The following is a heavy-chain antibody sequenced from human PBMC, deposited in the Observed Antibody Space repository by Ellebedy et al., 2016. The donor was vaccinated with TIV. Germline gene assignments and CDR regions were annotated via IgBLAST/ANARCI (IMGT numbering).Heavy chain of an antibody. CDR1: GGSMNSYY. CDR3: ARHAATVGAPNMDV. Sequence: SETLSLTCTVSGGSMNSYYWSWIRQPPVKGLEWIGYISYSMYYSGSTNYNPSLKSRVTISVDASKNQFSLNLTSLTAADTAVYYCARHAATVGAPNMDVWGRGTTVTVSS. D-gene: IGHD4-23*01. CDR2: ISYSMYYSGST. J-gene: IGHJ6*03. V-gene: IGHV4-59*08.